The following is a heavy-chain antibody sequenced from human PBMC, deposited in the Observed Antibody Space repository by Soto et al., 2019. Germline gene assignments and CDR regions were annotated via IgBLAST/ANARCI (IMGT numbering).Heavy chain of an antibody. CDR2: ISYDGSYK. V-gene: IGHV3-30*18. Sequence: PGGSLRLSCAASGFTFSSYVMHWVRQAPGKGLEWVAVISYDGSYKYYADSVKGRFTISRDNSKHTLYLQMSSLRVEDAAVYYCAKDRDSSSWYYYYYGMDVWGQGTTVTVSS. J-gene: IGHJ6*02. CDR3: AKDRDSSSWYYYYYGMDV. CDR1: GFTFSSYV. D-gene: IGHD6-13*01.